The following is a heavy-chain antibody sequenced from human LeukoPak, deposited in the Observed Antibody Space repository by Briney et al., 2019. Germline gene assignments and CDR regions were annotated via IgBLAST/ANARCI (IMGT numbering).Heavy chain of an antibody. CDR1: GFTFSSYW. Sequence: GGSLRLSCAASGFTFSSYWMSWVRQAPGKGLEWVANIKQDGSEKYYVDSVKGRFTISRDNAKNSLYLQMNSLRAEDTAVYYCARERVIAVAALVSDYWGQGTLATVSS. D-gene: IGHD6-19*01. CDR2: IKQDGSEK. V-gene: IGHV3-7*01. CDR3: ARERVIAVAALVSDY. J-gene: IGHJ4*02.